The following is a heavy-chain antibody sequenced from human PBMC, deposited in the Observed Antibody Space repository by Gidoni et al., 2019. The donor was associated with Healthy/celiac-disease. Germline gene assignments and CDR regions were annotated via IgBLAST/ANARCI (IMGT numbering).Heavy chain of an antibody. J-gene: IGHJ4*02. CDR1: GGSISSSY. Sequence: QVQLQESGPGLVKPSETLSLTCTVSGGSISSSYWSWIRQPPGKGLEWIGYIYYSGSTNYNPSLKSRVTISVDTSKNQFSLKLSSVTAADTAVYYCARGYYDYVWGSYRYTYYFDYWGQGTLVTVSS. CDR3: ARGYYDYVWGSYRYTYYFDY. V-gene: IGHV4-59*01. D-gene: IGHD3-16*02. CDR2: IYYSGST.